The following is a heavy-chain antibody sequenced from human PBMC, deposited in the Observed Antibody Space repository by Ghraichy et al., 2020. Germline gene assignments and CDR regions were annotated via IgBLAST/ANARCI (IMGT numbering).Heavy chain of an antibody. CDR2: ISAYNGNT. CDR1: GYTFTSYG. V-gene: IGHV1-18*01. J-gene: IGHJ6*03. CDR3: AREDFVQYGSGSYLHRRSYYYYMDV. Sequence: ASVKVSCKASGYTFTSYGISWVRQAPGQGLEWMGWISAYNGNTNYAQKLQGRVTMTTDTSTSTAYMELRSLRSDDTAVYYCAREDFVQYGSGSYLHRRSYYYYMDVWGKGTTVTVSS. D-gene: IGHD3-10*01.